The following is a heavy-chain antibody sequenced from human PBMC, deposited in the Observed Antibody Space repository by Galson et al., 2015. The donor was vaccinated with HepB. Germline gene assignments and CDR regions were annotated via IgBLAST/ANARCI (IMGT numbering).Heavy chain of an antibody. Sequence: LRLSCAASGFTFSSYSMNWVRQAPGKGLEWVSSISSGSSYIYYADSVKGRFTISRDNAKNSLYLQMNSLRAEDTAVYYCARDLYEVPAAIGGDFDIWGQGTMVTVSS. V-gene: IGHV3-21*01. CDR1: GFTFSSYS. CDR2: ISSGSSYI. J-gene: IGHJ3*02. D-gene: IGHD2-2*01. CDR3: ARDLYEVPAAIGGDFDI.